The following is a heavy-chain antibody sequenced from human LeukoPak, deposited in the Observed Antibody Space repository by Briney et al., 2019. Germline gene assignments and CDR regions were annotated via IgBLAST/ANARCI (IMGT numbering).Heavy chain of an antibody. J-gene: IGHJ6*02. D-gene: IGHD2-15*01. CDR2: IIVILGVT. V-gene: IGHV1-69*04. Sequence: SVRVSCKASGGPFNSYAINWVRQAPGRGLEWMGRIIVILGVTNYAQRFQGRVTITADNSTTTAYMELSSLTSEDTAVYYCARYIHPQGLIGYAMDVWGQGTTVIVSS. CDR3: ARYIHPQGLIGYAMDV. CDR1: GGPFNSYA.